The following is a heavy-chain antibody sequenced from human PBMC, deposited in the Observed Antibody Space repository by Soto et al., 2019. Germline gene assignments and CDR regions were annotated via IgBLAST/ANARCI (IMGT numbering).Heavy chain of an antibody. D-gene: IGHD2-15*01. CDR2: IYYSGST. CDR3: ARVVGSGGFYYFDS. Sequence: PSETLSLTCTVSGGSISSYYWSWIRQPPGKGLEWIGYIYYSGSTNYNPSHKSRLPIPEDPAKNLSPRKLSLGPAADPAVFYWARVVGSGGFYYFDSGGQETLPTVS. V-gene: IGHV4-59*01. J-gene: IGHJ4*02. CDR1: GGSISSYY.